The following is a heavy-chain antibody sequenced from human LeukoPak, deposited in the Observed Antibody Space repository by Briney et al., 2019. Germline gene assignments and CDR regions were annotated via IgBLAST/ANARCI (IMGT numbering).Heavy chain of an antibody. CDR1: GYTFTSDW. J-gene: IGHJ4*02. D-gene: IGHD7-27*01. Sequence: GESLKISCKGSGYTFTSDWIGWVRQMPGKGLEWMGIIYPGDSDTRYSPSFQGQVTISADKSISTAYLQWSSLKASESAMYYCAKLGNWGSFYFDYWGQGTLVTVSS. V-gene: IGHV5-51*01. CDR2: IYPGDSDT. CDR3: AKLGNWGSFYFDY.